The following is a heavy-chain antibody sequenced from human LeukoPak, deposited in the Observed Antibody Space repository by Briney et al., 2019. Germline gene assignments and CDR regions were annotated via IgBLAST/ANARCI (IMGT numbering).Heavy chain of an antibody. CDR1: GDSISGYY. Sequence: SETLSLTCTVSGDSISGYYWSWIRQPPGKGLEWIAFIHSSGTTNYSPSLKSRVSISVDTSNNQFSLNVNSVTAADTAVYYCARGPYCSGGSCYSAWFDPWGQGTLVTVSS. D-gene: IGHD2-15*01. V-gene: IGHV4-59*12. J-gene: IGHJ5*02. CDR2: IHSSGTT. CDR3: ARGPYCSGGSCYSAWFDP.